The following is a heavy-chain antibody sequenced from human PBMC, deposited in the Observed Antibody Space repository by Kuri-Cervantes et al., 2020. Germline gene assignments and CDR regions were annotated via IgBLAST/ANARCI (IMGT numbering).Heavy chain of an antibody. CDR2: FDPEDGET. V-gene: IGHV1-24*01. CDR3: AKDMGGMVRGVTFDY. D-gene: IGHD3-10*01. Sequence: ASVKVSCKVSGYTLTELSMHWVRQAPGKGLEWMGGFDPEDGETIYAQKFQGRVTMTEDTSTDTAYMELSSLRSEDTAVYYCAKDMGGMVRGVTFDYWGQGTLVTVSS. CDR1: GYTLTELS. J-gene: IGHJ4*02.